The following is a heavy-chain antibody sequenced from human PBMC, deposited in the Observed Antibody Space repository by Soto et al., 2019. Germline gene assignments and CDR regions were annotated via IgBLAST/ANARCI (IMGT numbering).Heavy chain of an antibody. CDR2: IIPIFGTA. D-gene: IGHD4-4*01. CDR3: ARLAHDYSNYFVYYYGMDV. Sequence: QVQLVQSGAEVKKPGSSVKVSCKASGGTFSSYAISWVRQAPGQGLEWMGGIIPIFGTANYAQKFQGRVTVTADESTSTAYMELSSLRSEDTAVYYCARLAHDYSNYFVYYYGMDVWGQGTTVTVSS. CDR1: GGTFSSYA. J-gene: IGHJ6*02. V-gene: IGHV1-69*01.